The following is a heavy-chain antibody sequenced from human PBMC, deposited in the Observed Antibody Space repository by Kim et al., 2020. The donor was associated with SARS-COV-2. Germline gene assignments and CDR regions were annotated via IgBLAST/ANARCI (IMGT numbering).Heavy chain of an antibody. D-gene: IGHD3-22*01. CDR2: TYYRSRWFT. V-gene: IGHV6-1*01. CDR1: GDSVSSYSAV. J-gene: IGHJ3*01. Sequence: SQTLSLTCAISGDSVSSYSAVWNWIRQSPSRGLEWLGRTYYRSRWFTDYALSVQSRITINSDTSKNQVTLHLNSVTPEDTAVYYCASDYVSVSMIAFDAFDVWGQGTTVSVSS. CDR3: ASDYVSVSMIAFDAFDV.